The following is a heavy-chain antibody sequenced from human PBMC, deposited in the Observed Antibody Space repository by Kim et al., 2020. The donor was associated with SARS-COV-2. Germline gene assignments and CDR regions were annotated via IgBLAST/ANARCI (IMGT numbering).Heavy chain of an antibody. CDR3: ARDLSNSCYAISYYGMDV. Sequence: GGSLRLSCAASGFTVSSNYMSWVRQAPGKGLEWVSVIYTCGSTYYADSAKGRFTISRDNSKNTLYLQMNSLRAEDTAVYYCARDLSNSCYAISYYGMDVWGQGTTGTVS. J-gene: IGHJ6*02. CDR1: GFTVSSNY. CDR2: IYTCGST. D-gene: IGHD2-2*01. V-gene: IGHV3-66*03.